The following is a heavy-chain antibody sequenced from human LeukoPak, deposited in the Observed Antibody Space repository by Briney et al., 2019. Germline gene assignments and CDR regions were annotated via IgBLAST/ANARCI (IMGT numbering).Heavy chain of an antibody. D-gene: IGHD2-15*01. CDR3: ARFNDRGGSGGGFDF. V-gene: IGHV1-2*02. CDR1: GYTFTGYY. CDR2: IYPNSGGT. Sequence: ASVTVSCKTSGYTFTGYYMHWVRQAPGQGLVWMGWIYPNSGGTNYAQKFQGRVTMTRDTSISTAYMELSRLRSDDTAVFYCARFNDRGGSGGGFDFWGQGTLVTVSS. J-gene: IGHJ4*02.